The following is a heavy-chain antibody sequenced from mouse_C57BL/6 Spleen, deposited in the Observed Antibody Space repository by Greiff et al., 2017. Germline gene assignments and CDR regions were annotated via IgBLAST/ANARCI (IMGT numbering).Heavy chain of an antibody. CDR1: GFTFSSYG. Sequence: EVKLMESGGDLVKPGGSLKLSCAASGFTFSSYGMSWVRQTPDKRLEWVATISSGGSYTYYPDSVKGRFTISRDNAKNTLYLQLSRLKSEDTAMYYCARLGRFAYWGQGTLVTVSA. V-gene: IGHV5-6*01. CDR2: ISSGGSYT. J-gene: IGHJ3*01. D-gene: IGHD4-1*01. CDR3: ARLGRFAY.